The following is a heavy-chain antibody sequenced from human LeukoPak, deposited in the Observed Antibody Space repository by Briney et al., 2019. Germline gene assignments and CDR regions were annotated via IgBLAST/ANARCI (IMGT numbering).Heavy chain of an antibody. CDR3: VSQYCSGGSCFSH. V-gene: IGHV3-21*01. CDR2: IGTNSNFR. Sequence: KPGGSLRLSCAASGFTFSDYSMNWVRQTPGKGLEWVSSIGTNSNFRYYADSVKGRFTISRDDAKNSLYLQMNSLRDEDTAVYYCVSQYCSGGSCFSHWGQGALVTVSS. D-gene: IGHD2-15*01. CDR1: GFTFSDYS. J-gene: IGHJ4*02.